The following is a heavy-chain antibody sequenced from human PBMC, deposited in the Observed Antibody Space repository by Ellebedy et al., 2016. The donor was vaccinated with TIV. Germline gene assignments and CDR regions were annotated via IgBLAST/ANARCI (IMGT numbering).Heavy chain of an antibody. V-gene: IGHV3-53*01. J-gene: IGHJ4*02. CDR2: IYSSGTT. CDR3: ARADCSHDTCYEFDY. Sequence: GESLKISCAASGFTVSSTSMNWVRQVPGMGLEWVSSIYSSGTTYYGDSAWGRFTISRDNSKNTLYLQMNSLRVEDTAVYYCARADCSHDTCYEFDYWGQGTLVTVSS. CDR1: GFTVSSTS. D-gene: IGHD2-15*01.